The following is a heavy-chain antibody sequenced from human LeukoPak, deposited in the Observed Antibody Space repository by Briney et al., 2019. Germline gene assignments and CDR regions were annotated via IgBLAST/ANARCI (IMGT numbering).Heavy chain of an antibody. Sequence: SETLSLTCTVSGGSISSGGYYWSWIRQPPGKGLEWIGYIYHSGSTYYNPSLKSRVTISVDRSKNQFSLKLSSVTAADTAVYYCARDFRSKWGFFDYWGQGTLVTVSS. CDR2: IYHSGST. CDR3: ARDFRSKWGFFDY. D-gene: IGHD1-26*01. V-gene: IGHV4-30-2*01. J-gene: IGHJ4*02. CDR1: GGSISSGGYY.